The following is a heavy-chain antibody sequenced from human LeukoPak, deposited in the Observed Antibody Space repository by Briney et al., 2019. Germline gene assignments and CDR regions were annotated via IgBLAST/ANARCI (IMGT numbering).Heavy chain of an antibody. D-gene: IGHD6-6*01. Sequence: GGSLRLSCSASGFTFNRFYLHWVRQAPGKGLEFVSHISSNGATTYYADSVKGRFTVSRDNAKNTLYLQVNNLRAEDTAVYYCARGPNSNWSGLDFWGQGTLLTVSS. CDR3: ARGPNSNWSGLDF. J-gene: IGHJ4*02. CDR2: ISSNGATT. V-gene: IGHV3-64*04. CDR1: GFTFNRFY.